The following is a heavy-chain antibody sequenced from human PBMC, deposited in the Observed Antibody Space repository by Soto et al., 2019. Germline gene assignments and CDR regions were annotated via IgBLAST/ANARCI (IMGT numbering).Heavy chain of an antibody. Sequence: QITLKESGPTLVKPTQTLTLTCTFSGFSLSTSGVGVGWIRQPPGKALEWLALIYWDDDKRYSPSLKSRLTXTXXTSKNLVVLTATDMDPVDAATYCCAYRRPRQAFDYWGQGTLVTVSS. J-gene: IGHJ4*02. CDR1: GFSLSTSGVG. CDR2: IYWDDDK. CDR3: AYRRPRQAFDY. V-gene: IGHV2-5*02.